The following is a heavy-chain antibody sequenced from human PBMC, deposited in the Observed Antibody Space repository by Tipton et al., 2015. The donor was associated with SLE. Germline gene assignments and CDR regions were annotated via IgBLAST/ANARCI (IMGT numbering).Heavy chain of an antibody. D-gene: IGHD3-22*01. CDR3: ARVPGYYDSSGPKAFDI. V-gene: IGHV4-34*01. J-gene: IGHJ3*02. CDR2: INHSGST. Sequence: LSLTCAVYGGSFSGYYWSWIRQPPGKGLEWIGEINHSGSTNYNPSLKSRVTISVDTSKNQFSLKLSSVTAADTAVYYCARVPGYYDSSGPKAFDIWGQGTMVTVSS. CDR1: GGSFSGYY.